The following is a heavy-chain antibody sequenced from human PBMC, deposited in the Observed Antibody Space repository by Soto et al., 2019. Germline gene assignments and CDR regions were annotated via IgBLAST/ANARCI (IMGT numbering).Heavy chain of an antibody. CDR1: GGSFSGYY. V-gene: IGHV4-34*01. D-gene: IGHD4-17*01. J-gene: IGHJ4*02. Sequence: QVQLQQWGAGLLKPSETLSLTCAVYGGSFSGYYWSWIRQPPGKGPELIGEINHSGSTNYNPALKSRVTISVDTSKNQFSLKLSSVTAADTAVYYCARGKLRVDYWGQGTLVTVSS. CDR2: INHSGST. CDR3: ARGKLRVDY.